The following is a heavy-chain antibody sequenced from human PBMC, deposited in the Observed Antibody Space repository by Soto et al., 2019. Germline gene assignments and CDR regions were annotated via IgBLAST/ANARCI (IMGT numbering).Heavy chain of an antibody. CDR3: ASRVTKYSYVRLDV. CDR2: IHAVNGAT. D-gene: IGHD5-18*01. CDR1: GFSFTNYA. J-gene: IGHJ6*03. V-gene: IGHV1-3*01. Sequence: QVHLVQSGTEVKEPGASVKLSCKASGFSFTNYAIHWVRQAPGQSLEWMGWIHAVNGATQYSQKFQARVTLTRDTSADTAYMDLSRLRSEDRALYFWASRVTKYSYVRLDVWGKGTTV.